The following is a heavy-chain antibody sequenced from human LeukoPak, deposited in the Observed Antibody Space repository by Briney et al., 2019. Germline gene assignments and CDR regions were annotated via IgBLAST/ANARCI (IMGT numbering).Heavy chain of an antibody. D-gene: IGHD3-22*01. V-gene: IGHV3-30*18. CDR3: AEVLVYYDSSGPFDY. CDR2: ISYDGSNK. J-gene: IGHJ4*02. Sequence: GGSLRLSCAASGFTFSSYGMHWVRQAPGKGLEWVAVISYDGSNKYYADSVKGRFTISRDNSKNTLYLQMNSLRAEDTAVYYCAEVLVYYDSSGPFDYWGQGTLVTFSS. CDR1: GFTFSSYG.